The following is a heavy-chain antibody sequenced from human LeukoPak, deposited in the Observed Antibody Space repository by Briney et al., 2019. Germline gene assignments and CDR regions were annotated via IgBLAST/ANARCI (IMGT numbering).Heavy chain of an antibody. V-gene: IGHV4-34*01. Sequence: PSETLSLTCAVYGGSFSGYYWSWIRQPPGKGLEWIGEINHSGSTNYNPSLKSRVTISVDTSKNQFSLKLSSVTAAYTAVYYCARGGRSGGGGYYFDYWGQGTLVTVSS. CDR3: ARGGRSGGGGYYFDY. J-gene: IGHJ4*02. CDR2: INHSGST. D-gene: IGHD3-10*01. CDR1: GGSFSGYY.